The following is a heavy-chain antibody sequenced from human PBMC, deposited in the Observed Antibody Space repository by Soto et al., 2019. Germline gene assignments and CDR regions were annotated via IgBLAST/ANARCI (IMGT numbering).Heavy chain of an antibody. D-gene: IGHD4-4*01. Sequence: LRLSCAASGFIFSDYYMSWIRQAPGKGLEWLAYISRDGNAIFYADSVIGRFTVSRDNAKNSLFLQMDDLRAEDTAMFFCARGAEMSSLTEWFDPWGQGTLVTVSS. V-gene: IGHV3-11*01. CDR1: GFIFSDYY. J-gene: IGHJ5*02. CDR2: ISRDGNAI. CDR3: ARGAEMSSLTEWFDP.